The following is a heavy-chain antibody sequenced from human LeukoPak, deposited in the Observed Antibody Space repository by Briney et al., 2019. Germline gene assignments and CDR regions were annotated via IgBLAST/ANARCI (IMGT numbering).Heavy chain of an antibody. D-gene: IGHD2-8*01. CDR1: GFSLSTRGMC. CDR3: ARTPNGRPEEDY. J-gene: IGHJ4*02. Sequence: SGPTLVNPTQTLTLTCTFSGFSLSTRGMCVSWIRQPPGKALEWLARIDWADEKYFSTSLRTRLSISKDTSKNQVVLIVTNVDPVDTATYYCARTPNGRPEEDYWGQETLVTVSS. V-gene: IGHV2-70*11. CDR2: IDWADEK.